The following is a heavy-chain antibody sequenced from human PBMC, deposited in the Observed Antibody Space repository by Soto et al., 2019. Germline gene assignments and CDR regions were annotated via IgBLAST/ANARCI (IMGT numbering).Heavy chain of an antibody. CDR3: ERVLIVSYAFDI. CDR1: GYSFTSYW. D-gene: IGHD2-8*01. V-gene: IGHV5-51*01. Sequence: PGESLKISCKGSGYSFTSYWIGWVRQMPGKGLEWMGIIYPGDSDTRYSPSFQGQVTISADKSISTAYLQWSSLSASDIAMYYCERVLIVSYAFDIWGQGTMVTVSS. J-gene: IGHJ3*02. CDR2: IYPGDSDT.